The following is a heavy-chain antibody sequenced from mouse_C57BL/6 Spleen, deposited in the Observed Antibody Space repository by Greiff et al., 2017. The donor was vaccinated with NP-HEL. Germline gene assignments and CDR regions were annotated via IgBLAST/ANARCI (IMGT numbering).Heavy chain of an antibody. Sequence: QVQLQQSGPELVKPGASVKISCKASGYAFSSSWMNWVKQRPGKGLEWIGRIYPGDGDTNYNGKFKGKATLTADKSSSTAYMQLSSLTSEDSAVYFCARCQTAQAWFAYWGQGTLVTVSA. CDR3: ARCQTAQAWFAY. CDR1: GYAFSSSW. D-gene: IGHD3-2*02. CDR2: IYPGDGDT. J-gene: IGHJ3*01. V-gene: IGHV1-82*01.